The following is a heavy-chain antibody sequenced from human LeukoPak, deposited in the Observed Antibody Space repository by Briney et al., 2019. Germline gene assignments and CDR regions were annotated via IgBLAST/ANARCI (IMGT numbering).Heavy chain of an antibody. J-gene: IGHJ6*03. CDR2: TRNKANSYTT. V-gene: IGHV3-72*01. Sequence: PGGSLRLSCAASGFTFSDHYMDWVRQAPGKGLEWVGRTRNKANSYTTEYAESVKGRITISRDDSKNSLYLQMNSLTTEDTAVYYCARVKVGGYYYMDVWGKGTTVTVSS. D-gene: IGHD2-15*01. CDR3: ARVKVGGYYYMDV. CDR1: GFTFSDHY.